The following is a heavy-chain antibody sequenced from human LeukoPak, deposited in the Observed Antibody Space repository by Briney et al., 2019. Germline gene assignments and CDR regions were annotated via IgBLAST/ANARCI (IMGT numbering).Heavy chain of an antibody. J-gene: IGHJ4*02. CDR3: ARHGQNDGYPLDY. D-gene: IGHD5-24*01. CDR1: GGSISGYY. Sequence: SETLSLTCTVSGGSISGYYWSWNRQPPGKGLEWIAYIHYSGSTNYNPPLKSRLTISVDTSKNQLSLKLNSVTDADTAVYYCARHGQNDGYPLDYWGQGTLVSVSS. CDR2: IHYSGST. V-gene: IGHV4-59*08.